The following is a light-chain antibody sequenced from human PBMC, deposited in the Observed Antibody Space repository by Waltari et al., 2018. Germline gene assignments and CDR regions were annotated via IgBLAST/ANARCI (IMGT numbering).Light chain of an antibody. J-gene: IGLJ3*02. CDR2: DKN. V-gene: IGLV1-51*01. CDR1: TSNIGDNY. CDR3: GTWDNSLSAWV. Sequence: QSVLTQPPSVSAAPGQKVTISCSGSTSNIGDNYVSWFQQLPGTAPRLLIYDKNKRPSGNPDRFTGSKSGTSATLGITGLQTGDEADYYCGTWDNSLSAWVFGGGTKLTVL.